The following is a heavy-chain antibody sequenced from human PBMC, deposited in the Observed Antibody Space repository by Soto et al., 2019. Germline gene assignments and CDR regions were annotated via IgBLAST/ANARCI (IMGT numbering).Heavy chain of an antibody. CDR2: ISSSSYI. Sequence: GGSLRLSCAASGFTFSSYSMNWVRQAPGKGLEWVSSISSSSYIYYADSVKGRFTISRDNAKNSLYLQMNSLRAEDTAVYYCARDRVTGTAGSDAFDIWGQGTMVTVSS. CDR1: GFTFSSYS. V-gene: IGHV3-21*01. J-gene: IGHJ3*02. CDR3: ARDRVTGTAGSDAFDI. D-gene: IGHD1-7*01.